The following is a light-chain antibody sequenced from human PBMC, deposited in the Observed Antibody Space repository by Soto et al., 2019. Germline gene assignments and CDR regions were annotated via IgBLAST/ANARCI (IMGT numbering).Light chain of an antibody. Sequence: QSVLTQPASVSGSPGQSITISCTGTSSDVGGYNSVSWYQQHPGKAAKLVIYEVTNRPSGISNRFSGSKSGNTASLTISGLQAEDEADYSCSSYTSSSTRVFGSGTKGTVL. J-gene: IGLJ1*01. CDR3: SSYTSSSTRV. CDR2: EVT. CDR1: SSDVGGYNS. V-gene: IGLV2-14*01.